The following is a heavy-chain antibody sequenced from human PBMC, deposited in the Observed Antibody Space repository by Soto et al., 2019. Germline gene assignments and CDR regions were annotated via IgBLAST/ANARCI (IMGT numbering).Heavy chain of an antibody. Sequence: ASVKVSCKASGYTFTSYDINWVRQATGQGLEWMGWMNPNSGNTGYAQKFQGRVTMTEDTSTDTAYMELSSLRSEDTAVYYCATDRGWNYGFDYWGQGTLVTVSS. J-gene: IGHJ4*02. V-gene: IGHV1-8*01. D-gene: IGHD1-7*01. CDR3: ATDRGWNYGFDY. CDR1: GYTFTSYD. CDR2: MNPNSGNT.